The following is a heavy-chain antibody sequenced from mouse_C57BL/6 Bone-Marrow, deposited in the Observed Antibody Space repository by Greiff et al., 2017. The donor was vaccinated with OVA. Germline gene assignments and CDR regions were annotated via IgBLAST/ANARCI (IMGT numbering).Heavy chain of an antibody. CDR1: GFTFSSYA. CDR2: ISSGGDYI. Sequence: EVQVVESGEGLVKPGGSLKLSCAASGFTFSSYAMSWVRQTPEKRLEWVAYISSGGDYIYYADTVKGRFTISRDNARNTLYLQMSSLKSEDTAMYYCTRRGDYGSSYICADWGQGTLVTVSA. CDR3: TRRGDYGSSYICAD. J-gene: IGHJ3*01. V-gene: IGHV5-9-1*02. D-gene: IGHD1-1*01.